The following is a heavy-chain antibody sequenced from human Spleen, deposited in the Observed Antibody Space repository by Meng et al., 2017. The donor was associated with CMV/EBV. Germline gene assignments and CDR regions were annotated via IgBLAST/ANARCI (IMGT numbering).Heavy chain of an antibody. D-gene: IGHD5-18*01. J-gene: IGHJ4*02. Sequence: ASVKVSCKASGYTFIDYYMNWVRQAPGQGLEWMGWINPNSGGSNYAQNFQGRVTMTRDMSISTAYMELSRLRSDDTAVYYCARDMVSFGYFGYWGQGRLVTVSS. CDR2: INPNSGGS. V-gene: IGHV1-2*02. CDR1: GYTFIDYY. CDR3: ARDMVSFGYFGY.